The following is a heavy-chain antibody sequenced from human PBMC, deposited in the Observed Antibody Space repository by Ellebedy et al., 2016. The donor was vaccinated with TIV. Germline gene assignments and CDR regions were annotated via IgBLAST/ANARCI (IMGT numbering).Heavy chain of an antibody. CDR1: ALTFRDHY. J-gene: IGHJ4*02. V-gene: IGHV3-72*01. CDR2: SRNKDHRFST. D-gene: IGHD5-24*01. Sequence: PGGSLRLSCPVSALTFRDHYIDWVRQAPGKGLEWVGRSRNKDHRFSTEYAASVRGRFTISRADSKNSLYLQMNSLKNEDTAVYYCVRGHNSFDYWGRGTLVTVSS. CDR3: VRGHNSFDY.